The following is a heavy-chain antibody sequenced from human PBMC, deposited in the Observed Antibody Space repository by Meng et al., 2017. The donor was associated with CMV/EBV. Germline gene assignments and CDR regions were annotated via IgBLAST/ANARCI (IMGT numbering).Heavy chain of an antibody. CDR3: ARVVRGGSYLGEDYFDY. CDR1: GFTFSSYG. D-gene: IGHD1-26*01. V-gene: IGHV3-30*02. CDR2: IRYDGSNK. J-gene: IGHJ4*02. Sequence: GGSLRLSCAASGFTFSSYGMHWVRQAPGKGLEWVAFIRYDGSNKYYADSVKGRFTISRDNSKNTLYLQMNSLRAEDTAVYYCARVVRGGSYLGEDYFDYWGQGTLVTVSS.